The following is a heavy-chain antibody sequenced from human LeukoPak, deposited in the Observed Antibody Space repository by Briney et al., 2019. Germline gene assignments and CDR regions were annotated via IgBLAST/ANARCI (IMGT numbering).Heavy chain of an antibody. CDR2: ISSSGSTI. Sequence: GGSLRLSCAASGFTLSSYEMNWVRQAPGKGLEWVSYISSSGSTIYYADSVKGRFTISRDNAKNSLYLQMNSLRSDDTAVYYCARYGSGKLFDYWGQGTLVTVSS. D-gene: IGHD3-10*01. V-gene: IGHV3-48*03. CDR1: GFTLSSYE. J-gene: IGHJ4*02. CDR3: ARYGSGKLFDY.